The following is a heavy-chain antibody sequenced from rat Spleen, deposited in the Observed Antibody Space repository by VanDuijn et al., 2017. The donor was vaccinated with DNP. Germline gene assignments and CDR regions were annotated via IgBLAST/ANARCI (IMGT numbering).Heavy chain of an antibody. CDR2: ISTSGGSS. Sequence: EVQLVESGGGLVQPGRSLKLSCAASGFTFSNYDMAWVRQAPTKGLEWVALISTSGGSSYYRDTVKGRFTVSRDNAKSTLYLQIDSLRSEDTATYYCARLDYRSYIGAMDAWGQGTSVTVSS. V-gene: IGHV5-25*01. D-gene: IGHD1-2*01. CDR3: ARLDYRSYIGAMDA. J-gene: IGHJ4*01. CDR1: GFTFSNYD.